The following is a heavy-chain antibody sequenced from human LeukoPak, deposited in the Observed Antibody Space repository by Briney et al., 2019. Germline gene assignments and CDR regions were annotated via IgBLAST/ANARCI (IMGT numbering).Heavy chain of an antibody. V-gene: IGHV3-7*04. CDR2: LEQDGTDE. Sequence: QAGGSLRLSCAASGFTFTNYGMNWVRRAPGKGLEWVANLEQDGTDEYYVGSVKGRFTISRDNAKNSLFLQMNSLRVEDTAVYYCAREGPYRAFDVWGRGTMVTVSS. CDR1: GFTFTNYG. D-gene: IGHD3-16*02. J-gene: IGHJ3*01. CDR3: AREGPYRAFDV.